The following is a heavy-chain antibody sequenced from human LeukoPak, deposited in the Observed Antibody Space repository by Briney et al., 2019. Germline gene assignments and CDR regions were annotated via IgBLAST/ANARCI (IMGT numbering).Heavy chain of an antibody. J-gene: IGHJ4*02. CDR2: INDGGDST. Sequence: EGSLRLSCAASGFTFSSYAMNWVRQAPGKGLEWVSGINDGGDSTHYADSVKGRFSISRDNSRNTLSLQMNSLKAEDTAVYYCAKVAFYVWWQPYDSWGQGTLVTVSS. V-gene: IGHV3-23*01. D-gene: IGHD2-8*02. CDR1: GFTFSSYA. CDR3: AKVAFYVWWQPYDS.